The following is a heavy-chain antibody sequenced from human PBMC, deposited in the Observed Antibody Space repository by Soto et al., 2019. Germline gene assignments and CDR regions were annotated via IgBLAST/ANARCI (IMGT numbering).Heavy chain of an antibody. J-gene: IGHJ4*02. CDR2: IIPHFGTA. D-gene: IGHD2-15*01. Sequence: QVQLVQSGAEVKKPGSSVTVSCRASGGTFSSYAISWVRQAPGQGLEWVGGIIPHFGTANYAQKFQGRVTLTADESTSTANMELSSLRSEDTAVYYCARAGGGSYGQKLGLLDYWGQGTLVTVSS. CDR3: ARAGGGSYGQKLGLLDY. V-gene: IGHV1-69*01. CDR1: GGTFSSYA.